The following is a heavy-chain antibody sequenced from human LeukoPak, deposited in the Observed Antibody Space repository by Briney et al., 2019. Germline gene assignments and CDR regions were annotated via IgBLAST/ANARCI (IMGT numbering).Heavy chain of an antibody. D-gene: IGHD3-22*01. J-gene: IGHJ3*02. Sequence: GGSLRLSCAASGFTFSSYSMNWVRQAPGKGLEWVSSISSSSSYIYYADSVKGRFTISRDNAKNSLYLQMNSLRAKDTAVYYCARDLTYYDSSGYYYENDAFDIWGQGTMVTVSS. CDR1: GFTFSSYS. CDR2: ISSSSSYI. V-gene: IGHV3-21*01. CDR3: ARDLTYYDSSGYYYENDAFDI.